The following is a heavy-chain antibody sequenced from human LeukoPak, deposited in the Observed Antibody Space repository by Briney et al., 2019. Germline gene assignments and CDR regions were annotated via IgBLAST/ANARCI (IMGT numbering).Heavy chain of an antibody. V-gene: IGHV3-7*01. CDR2: IKEDGSET. D-gene: IGHD5-12*01. CDR3: AKYRLIWLPAPVFDY. CDR1: GFTFSSYW. Sequence: GGSLRLSCAASGFTFSSYWMTWVRQAPGRGLEWVANIKEDGSETYYVDSVKGRFTISRDHAKNSLFLQMNSLRADDTAVYYCAKYRLIWLPAPVFDYWGQGTLVTVSS. J-gene: IGHJ4*02.